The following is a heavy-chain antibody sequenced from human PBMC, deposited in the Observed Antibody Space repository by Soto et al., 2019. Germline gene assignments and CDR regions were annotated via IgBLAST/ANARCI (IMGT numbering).Heavy chain of an antibody. Sequence: QVQLVQSGAEVKKPGSSVKVSCKDSGGTFSSYTISWVRQAPGQGLEWMGRIIPILGIANYAQKFQGRVTITADKSTSTAYMELSSLRSEDTAVYYCARDRGDSSSWWDYWGQGTLVTVSS. CDR3: ARDRGDSSSWWDY. J-gene: IGHJ4*02. V-gene: IGHV1-69*08. CDR2: IIPILGIA. D-gene: IGHD6-13*01. CDR1: GGTFSSYT.